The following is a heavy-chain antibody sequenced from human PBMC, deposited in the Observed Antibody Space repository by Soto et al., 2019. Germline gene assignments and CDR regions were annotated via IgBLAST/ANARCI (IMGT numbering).Heavy chain of an antibody. CDR2: ISGSGGST. J-gene: IGHJ6*02. V-gene: IGHV3-23*01. Sequence: GGSLRLSCAASGFTFSSYAMSWVRQAPGKGLEWVSAISGSGGSTYYADSVKGRFTISRDNSKNTLYLQMNSLRAEDTAVYCCARYCSSTSCYARGHYYYGLDVWGQGTTVTVSS. D-gene: IGHD2-2*01. CDR1: GFTFSSYA. CDR3: ARYCSSTSCYARGHYYYGLDV.